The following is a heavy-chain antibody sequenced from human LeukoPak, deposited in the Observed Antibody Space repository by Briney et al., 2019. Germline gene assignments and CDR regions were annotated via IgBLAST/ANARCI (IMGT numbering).Heavy chain of an antibody. Sequence: SVKVSCKASGGTFSSYAISWVRQAPGQGLEWMGGIIPTFGTANYAQKFQGRVTITTDESTSTAYMELSSLRSEDTAVYYCARHSRGSSYPFYYYSMDVWGKGTTVTVSS. J-gene: IGHJ6*03. CDR1: GGTFSSYA. CDR3: ARHSRGSSYPFYYYSMDV. D-gene: IGHD6-6*01. V-gene: IGHV1-69*05. CDR2: IIPTFGTA.